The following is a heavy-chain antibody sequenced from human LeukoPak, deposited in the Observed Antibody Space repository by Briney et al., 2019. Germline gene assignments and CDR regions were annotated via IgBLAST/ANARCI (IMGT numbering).Heavy chain of an antibody. J-gene: IGHJ1*01. CDR1: GGSLSGYY. D-gene: IGHD6-19*01. V-gene: IGHV4-34*01. CDR3: ARGGWYQRGEYFQH. Sequence: SETLSRTCAVYGGSLSGYYWTWVRQPPGKGLEWIGEISHSGGANYSPSLKSRVTISVDTSKNQFSLKLSSVTAADTAVYYCARGGWYQRGEYFQHWGQGTLVTVSS. CDR2: ISHSGGA.